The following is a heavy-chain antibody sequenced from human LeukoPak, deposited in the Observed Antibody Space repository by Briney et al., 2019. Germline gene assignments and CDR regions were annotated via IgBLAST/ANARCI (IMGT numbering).Heavy chain of an antibody. CDR3: ARVLAVAGSSWFDP. CDR2: IHYSGST. Sequence: SETLSLTCSVSGDSISSSTYYWGWIRQPPGKGVEWIGSIHYSGSTYYNPSLKSRVTISVDTSKNQFSLKLSSVTAADTAVYYCARVLAVAGSSWFDPWGQGTLVTVSS. CDR1: GDSISSSTYY. V-gene: IGHV4-39*01. J-gene: IGHJ5*02. D-gene: IGHD6-19*01.